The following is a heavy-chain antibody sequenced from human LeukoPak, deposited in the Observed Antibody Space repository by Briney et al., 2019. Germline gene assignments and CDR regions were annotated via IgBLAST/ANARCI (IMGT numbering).Heavy chain of an antibody. J-gene: IGHJ6*02. V-gene: IGHV4-59*08. CDR2: IYYSGST. D-gene: IGHD6-13*01. Sequence: SETLSLTCTVSGGSISSYYWSWIRQPPGKGLEWIGYIYYSGSTNYNPSLKSRVTISVDTSKNQFSLKLSSVTAADTAVYYCARAPLRGSSWLYYYYYYGMDVWGQGTTVTVSS. CDR3: ARAPLRGSSWLYYYYYYGMDV. CDR1: GGSISSYY.